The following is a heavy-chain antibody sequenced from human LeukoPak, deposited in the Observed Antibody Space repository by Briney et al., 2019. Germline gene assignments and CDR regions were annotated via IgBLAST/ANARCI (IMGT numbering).Heavy chain of an antibody. CDR2: IYYSGST. D-gene: IGHD4-17*01. Sequence: SETLSLTCTVSGGSISSSSYYWGWIRQPPGKGLEWIGSIYYSGSTYYNPSLKSRVTISVDTSRNQFSLKLSSVTAADTAVYYCARRPYYGDYGYFDLWGRGTLVTVSS. CDR3: ARRPYYGDYGYFDL. J-gene: IGHJ2*01. V-gene: IGHV4-39*01. CDR1: GGSISSSSYY.